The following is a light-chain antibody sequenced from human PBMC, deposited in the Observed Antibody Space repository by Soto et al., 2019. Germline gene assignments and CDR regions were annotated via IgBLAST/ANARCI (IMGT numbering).Light chain of an antibody. J-gene: IGKJ1*01. V-gene: IGKV3-20*01. CDR3: QQYSTSPRT. Sequence: EIVMTQSPATLSVSPGERATLSCRASQSVRNNYLAWYQHKPGQAPRLLVYGASSRPSGIPDRFSGSESGTDFTLTIDRLAPEDSAVYYCQQYSTSPRTFGQGTKVDIK. CDR2: GAS. CDR1: QSVRNNY.